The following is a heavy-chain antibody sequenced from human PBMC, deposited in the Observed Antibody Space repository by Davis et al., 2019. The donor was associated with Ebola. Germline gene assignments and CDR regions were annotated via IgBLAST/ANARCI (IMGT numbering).Heavy chain of an antibody. CDR1: GYSFTSYW. Sequence: GESLKISCKGSGYSFTSYWIGWVRQMPGKGLEWMGIIYPGDSDTRYSPSFQGQVTISADESISTAYLQWSSLKASDTAIYYCARQSCSGGSCYSENYWYFDLWGRGTLVTVSS. CDR3: ARQSCSGGSCYSENYWYFDL. D-gene: IGHD2-15*01. J-gene: IGHJ2*01. V-gene: IGHV5-51*01. CDR2: IYPGDSDT.